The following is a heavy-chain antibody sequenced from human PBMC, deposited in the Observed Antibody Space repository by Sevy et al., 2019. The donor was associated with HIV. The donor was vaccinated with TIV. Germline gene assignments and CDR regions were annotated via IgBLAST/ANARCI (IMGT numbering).Heavy chain of an antibody. CDR3: ARSPPVVVVPGAPSWFDP. V-gene: IGHV4-34*01. Sequence: SETLSLTCAVHDGSFSGYYWNWIRQLPGKGLEWIGEINESGITYYNPSLKSRVTISVDTSKKQFSLKRNSVTAVDSAVYFCARSPPVVVVPGAPSWFDPWGQGTLVTVSS. D-gene: IGHD2-2*01. J-gene: IGHJ5*02. CDR2: INESGIT. CDR1: DGSFSGYY.